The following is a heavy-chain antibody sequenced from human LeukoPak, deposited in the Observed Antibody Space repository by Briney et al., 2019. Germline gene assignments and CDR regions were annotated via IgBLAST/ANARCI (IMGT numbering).Heavy chain of an antibody. Sequence: ASVKVSCKFSGYTLAELSMHWVRQAPGKGLEWMGWISAYNGNTNYAQKLQGRVTMTTDTSTSTAYMELRSLRSDDTAVYYCARGDSSSPLDYWGQGTLVTVSS. J-gene: IGHJ4*02. V-gene: IGHV1-18*01. CDR1: GYTLAELS. D-gene: IGHD6-6*01. CDR2: ISAYNGNT. CDR3: ARGDSSSPLDY.